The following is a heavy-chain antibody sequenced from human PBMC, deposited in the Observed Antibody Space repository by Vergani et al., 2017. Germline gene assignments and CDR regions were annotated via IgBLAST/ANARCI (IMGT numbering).Heavy chain of an antibody. CDR3: ARGGGSPRAWDXFDP. J-gene: IGHJ5*02. V-gene: IGHV4-34*01. D-gene: IGHD1-26*01. CDR1: GGSFSGYY. Sequence: QVQLQQWGAGLLKPSETLSLTCAVYGGSFSGYYWSWIRQPPGKGLEWIGEINHSGSTNYNPSLKSRVTISVDTSKNQFSLKLSSVTAADTAVYYWARGGGSPRAWDXFDPWGQGTLVTVSS. CDR2: INHSGST.